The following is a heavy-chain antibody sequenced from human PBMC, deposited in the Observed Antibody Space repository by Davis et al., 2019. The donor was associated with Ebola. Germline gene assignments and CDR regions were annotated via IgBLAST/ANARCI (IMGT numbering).Heavy chain of an antibody. CDR2: IYYTGST. V-gene: IGHV4-59*08. CDR3: ARHDGWLPDPFDY. D-gene: IGHD5-24*01. Sequence: SETLSLTCTVSGGSINYHYWSWIRQPPGKGLEWIGYIYYTGSTKYNPSLRSRVTISVDTSKNQFSLKLSSVTAADTAVYYCARHDGWLPDPFDYWGQGTLVTVSS. CDR1: GGSINYHY. J-gene: IGHJ4*02.